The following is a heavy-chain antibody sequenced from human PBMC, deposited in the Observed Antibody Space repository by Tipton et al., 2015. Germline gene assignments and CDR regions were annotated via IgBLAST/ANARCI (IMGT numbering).Heavy chain of an antibody. Sequence: TLSLTCTVSGGSVSSSSYYWGWIRQSPGKGLEWIGSIYYSGSTYHNPSLKSRVSIFEDTSKNQFSLKLSSATAADTAVYYCARQHCYSTTCYAEFYYFDYWGQGILVTVSS. D-gene: IGHD2-2*01. V-gene: IGHV4-39*01. CDR1: GGSVSSSSYY. CDR3: ARQHCYSTTCYAEFYYFDY. CDR2: IYYSGST. J-gene: IGHJ4*02.